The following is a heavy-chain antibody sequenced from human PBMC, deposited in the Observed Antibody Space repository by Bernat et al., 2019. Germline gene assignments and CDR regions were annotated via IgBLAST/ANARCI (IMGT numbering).Heavy chain of an antibody. CDR1: GYTFTSYD. CDR3: ARVYSGGLYYYYYYGMDV. Sequence: QVQLVQSGAEVKKPGASVKVSCKASGYTFTSYDINWVRQATGQGLEWMGWMNPNSGNTGYAQKFQGRVTMTRNTSISTAYRELSSLRSEDTAVYYCARVYSGGLYYYYYYGMDVWGQGTTVTVSS. J-gene: IGHJ6*02. D-gene: IGHD2-21*01. V-gene: IGHV1-8*01. CDR2: MNPNSGNT.